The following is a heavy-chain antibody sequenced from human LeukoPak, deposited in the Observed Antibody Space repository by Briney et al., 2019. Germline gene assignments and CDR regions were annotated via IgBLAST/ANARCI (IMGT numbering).Heavy chain of an antibody. D-gene: IGHD5-12*01. J-gene: IGHJ6*02. Sequence: SETLSLTCTVSGGSISSSYYYWGWIRQPPGKGLEWIGSIYYSGSTYYNPSLKSRVTISVDTSKNQFSLKLSSVTAADTAVYYCASRGYSGSFYYYYGMDVWGQGTTVTVSS. CDR3: ASRGYSGSFYYYYGMDV. CDR2: IYYSGST. CDR1: GGSISSSYYY. V-gene: IGHV4-39*07.